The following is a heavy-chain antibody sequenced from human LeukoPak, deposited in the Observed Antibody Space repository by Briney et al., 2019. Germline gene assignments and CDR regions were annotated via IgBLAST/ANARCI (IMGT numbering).Heavy chain of an antibody. Sequence: GGSLRLSCAASGFTFSGYSMNWVRQAPGKGLEWISFISTSGSTKSYADSVKGRFTISRDNAKNSLYLQMTSLRAEDTAVYYCAREATPEGGYYMDVWGKGTTVTVSS. CDR3: AREATPEGGYYMDV. V-gene: IGHV3-48*04. CDR1: GFTFSGYS. J-gene: IGHJ6*03. CDR2: ISTSGSTK. D-gene: IGHD1-14*01.